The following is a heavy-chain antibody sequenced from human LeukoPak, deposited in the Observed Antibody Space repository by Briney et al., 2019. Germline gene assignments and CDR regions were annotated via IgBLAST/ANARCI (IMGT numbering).Heavy chain of an antibody. CDR3: AKDRVFVVVPAAIDEDWFDP. J-gene: IGHJ5*02. CDR2: ISGSGGST. Sequence: EGSLRLSCAASGFTFSIYAMSWVRQAPGKGLEWVSSISGSGGSTYYADSVKGRFTISRDNSKNTLYLQMNSLRAEDTAVYYCAKDRVFVVVPAAIDEDWFDPWGQGTLVTVSS. CDR1: GFTFSIYA. D-gene: IGHD2-2*02. V-gene: IGHV3-23*01.